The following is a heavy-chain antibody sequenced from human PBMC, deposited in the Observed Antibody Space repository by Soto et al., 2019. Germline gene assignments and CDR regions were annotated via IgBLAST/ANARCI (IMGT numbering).Heavy chain of an antibody. Sequence: SETLSLTCAVSGGSISSNNWWTWVRQSPGKGLEWIGEIHHSGSTNFNPSLESRITISVDKSENQFSLALTSVSAADAGMYYCAKGTTTEKVDSWGHGILVT. CDR2: IHHSGST. J-gene: IGHJ5*01. CDR3: AKGTTTEKVDS. D-gene: IGHD1-1*01. CDR1: GGSISSNNW. V-gene: IGHV4-4*02.